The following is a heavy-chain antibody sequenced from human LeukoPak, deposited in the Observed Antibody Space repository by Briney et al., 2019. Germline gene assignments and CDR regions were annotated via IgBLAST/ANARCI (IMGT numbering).Heavy chain of an antibody. V-gene: IGHV1-69*01. J-gene: IGHJ6*03. CDR1: GGTFSSYA. CDR2: IIPIFGTA. Sequence: SSVKVSCKASGGTFSSYAISWVRQAPGQGLEWMGGIIPIFGTANYAQKFQGRVTITADESTSTAYMELSSLRSEHTAVYYCARMTRYYYYYYMDVWGKGTTVTVPS. CDR3: ARMTRYYYYYYMDV.